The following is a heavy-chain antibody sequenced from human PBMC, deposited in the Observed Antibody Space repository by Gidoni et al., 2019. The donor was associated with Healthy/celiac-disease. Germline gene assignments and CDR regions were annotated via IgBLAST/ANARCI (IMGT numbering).Heavy chain of an antibody. Sequence: YGGSFSGYYWSWIRQPPGKGLEWIGEINHSGSTNYNPSLKSRVTISVDTSKNQFSLKLSSVTAADTAVYYCASRRAIVVVVAASALDIWGQGTMVTVSS. V-gene: IGHV4-34*01. D-gene: IGHD2-15*01. CDR3: ASRRAIVVVVAASALDI. CDR2: INHSGST. CDR1: GGSFSGYY. J-gene: IGHJ3*02.